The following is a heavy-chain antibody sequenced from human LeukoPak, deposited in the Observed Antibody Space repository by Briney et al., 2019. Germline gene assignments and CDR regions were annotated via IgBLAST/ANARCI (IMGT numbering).Heavy chain of an antibody. V-gene: IGHV4-4*09. D-gene: IGHD2-2*01. J-gene: IGHJ5*02. Sequence: SETLSLTCTVSGGSISIYYWRWIRQPPGKGLEWIGYIYTSGSTNYNPPLKSRVTISVDTPKNQFSLKLSSVTAADTAVYYCARLVNWFDPWGQGTLVTVSS. CDR1: GGSISIYY. CDR2: IYTSGST. CDR3: ARLVNWFDP.